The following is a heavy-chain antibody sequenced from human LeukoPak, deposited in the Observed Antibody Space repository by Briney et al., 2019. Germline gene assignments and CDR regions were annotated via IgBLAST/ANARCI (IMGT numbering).Heavy chain of an antibody. CDR1: GYSFTSYW. J-gene: IGHJ4*02. CDR3: ARPLDDYGDYGAFYFDY. CDR2: IYPGDSDT. Sequence: GESLTISCKGSGYSFTSYWIGWVRQMPGKGLEWMGIIYPGDSDTRYSPSFQGQVTISADKSISTAYLQWSSLKASDTAMYYCARPLDDYGDYGAFYFDYWGQGTLVTVSS. D-gene: IGHD4-17*01. V-gene: IGHV5-51*03.